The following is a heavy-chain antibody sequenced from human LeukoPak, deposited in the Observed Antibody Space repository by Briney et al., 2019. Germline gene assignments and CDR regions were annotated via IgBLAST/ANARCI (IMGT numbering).Heavy chain of an antibody. CDR3: ASRSTYYYGSGSYYWSY. Sequence: SETLSLTCTVSGGSISSNNYYWGWIRQPPGKGLEWIGSIYYSGSTHYNPSLKSRVTISVDTSKNQFSLKLSSVTAADTAVYYCASRSTYYYGSGSYYWSYWGQGTLVTVSS. V-gene: IGHV4-39*01. CDR1: GGSISSNNYY. J-gene: IGHJ4*02. D-gene: IGHD3-10*01. CDR2: IYYSGST.